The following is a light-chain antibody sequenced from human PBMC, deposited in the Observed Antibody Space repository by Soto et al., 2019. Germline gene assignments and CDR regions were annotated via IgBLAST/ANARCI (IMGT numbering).Light chain of an antibody. CDR2: KVS. V-gene: IGKV2-30*01. Sequence: DVVMTQSPLSLPVTLGQPASISCRSSQSLAYSDGNTYLNWFQQRPGQSPRRLTYKVSDQNSGVPATISGSGSATYVTLKISRVESEDVGAYYCMQGTHGPPSFFGQGTKLEMK. CDR1: QSLAYSDGNTY. CDR3: MQGTHGPPSF. J-gene: IGKJ2*01.